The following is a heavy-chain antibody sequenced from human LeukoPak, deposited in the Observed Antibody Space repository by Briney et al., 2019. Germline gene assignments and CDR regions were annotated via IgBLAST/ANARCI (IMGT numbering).Heavy chain of an antibody. J-gene: IGHJ4*02. CDR3: ATSDSGSIFGVVISF. CDR1: GYSISSGYY. D-gene: IGHD3-3*01. Sequence: SETLSLTCAVSGYSISSGYYWGWIRQSPGKGLEWIGSISHGGSAYYTPSLRSRVTMSVDTSKNQFFLKLSSVTAADTAVYYCATSDSGSIFGVVISFWGQGTPVTVSS. V-gene: IGHV4-38-2*01. CDR2: ISHGGSA.